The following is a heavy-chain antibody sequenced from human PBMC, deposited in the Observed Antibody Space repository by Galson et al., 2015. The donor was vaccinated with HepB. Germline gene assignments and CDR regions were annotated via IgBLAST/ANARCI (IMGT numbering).Heavy chain of an antibody. J-gene: IGHJ6*02. CDR3: ARRGGYSSSWYRYGMDV. D-gene: IGHD6-13*01. CDR1: GGSFSGYY. V-gene: IGHV4-34*01. CDR2: INHSGST. Sequence: SLTCAVYGGSFSGYYWSWIRQPPGKGLEWIGEINHSGSTNYNPSLKSRVTISVDTSKNQFSLKLSSVTAADTAVYYCARRGGYSSSWYRYGMDVWGQGTTVTVSS.